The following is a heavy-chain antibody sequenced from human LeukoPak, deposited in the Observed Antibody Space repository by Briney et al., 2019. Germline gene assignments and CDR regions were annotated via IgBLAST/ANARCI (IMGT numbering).Heavy chain of an antibody. CDR3: AKDQYFVTGYYYYLDV. Sequence: GGSLRLSCTASGFTFGDYAMSWFRQAPGKGLEWVAVLSYDGSNRHYADSVKGRFTISRDNSKNTLYLQMNSLRAEDTAVYYCAKDQYFVTGYYYYLDVWGKGTTVTISS. CDR2: LSYDGSNR. V-gene: IGHV3-30*04. J-gene: IGHJ6*03. D-gene: IGHD2-21*02. CDR1: GFTFGDYA.